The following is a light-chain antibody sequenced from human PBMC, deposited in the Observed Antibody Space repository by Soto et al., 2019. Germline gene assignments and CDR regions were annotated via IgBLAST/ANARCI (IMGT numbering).Light chain of an antibody. Sequence: EIVLTQSPGTLSLSPGERATLSCRASQSVSNTYLAWYQQQPGQAPRLLMSGPSTRATGTPARFSGSGSGTDFTLTISSLEPEDFAVYYCQQRSNSPITFGQGTRLEIK. J-gene: IGKJ5*01. CDR2: GPS. CDR1: QSVSNTY. CDR3: QQRSNSPIT. V-gene: IGKV3D-20*02.